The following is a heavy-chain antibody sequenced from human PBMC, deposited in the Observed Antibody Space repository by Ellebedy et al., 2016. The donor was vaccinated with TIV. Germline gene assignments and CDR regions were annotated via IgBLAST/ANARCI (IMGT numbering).Heavy chain of an antibody. D-gene: IGHD2-21*02. V-gene: IGHV3-33*01. J-gene: IGHJ4*02. CDR3: ARGTRGDCYSVFDY. CDR2: IWYDGSNK. CDR1: GFTFSSYG. Sequence: GGSLRLXXAASGFTFSSYGMHWVRQAPGKGLEWVAVIWYDGSNKYYADSVKGRFTISRDNSKNTLYLQMNSLRAEDTAVYYCARGTRGDCYSVFDYWGQGTLVTVSS.